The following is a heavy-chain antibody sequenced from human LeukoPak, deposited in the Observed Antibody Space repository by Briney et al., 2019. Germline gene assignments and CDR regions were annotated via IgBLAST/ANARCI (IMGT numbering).Heavy chain of an antibody. Sequence: GGSLRLSCAASGFTFSSYSMNWVRQAPGKGLEWVSSIGSSSSYIYYADSVKGRFTISRDNAKNSLYLQMNSLRAEDTAVYYCARDVPYGGDVGYWGQGTLVTVSS. CDR3: ARDVPYGGDVGY. CDR1: GFTFSSYS. J-gene: IGHJ4*02. V-gene: IGHV3-21*01. CDR2: IGSSSSYI. D-gene: IGHD4-23*01.